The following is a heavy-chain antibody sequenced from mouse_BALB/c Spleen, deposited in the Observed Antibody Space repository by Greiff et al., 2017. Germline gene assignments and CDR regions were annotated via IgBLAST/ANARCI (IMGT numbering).Heavy chain of an antibody. CDR3: TISTMIA. D-gene: IGHD2-4*01. V-gene: IGHV1-15*01. Sequence: VQLQQSGAELVRPGASVTLSCKASGYTFTDYEMHWVKQTPVHGLEWIGAIDPETGGTAYNQKFKGKATLTADKSSSTAYMELRSLTSEDSAVYYCTISTMIAGGQGTTLTGSS. CDR1: GYTFTDYE. J-gene: IGHJ2*01. CDR2: IDPETGGT.